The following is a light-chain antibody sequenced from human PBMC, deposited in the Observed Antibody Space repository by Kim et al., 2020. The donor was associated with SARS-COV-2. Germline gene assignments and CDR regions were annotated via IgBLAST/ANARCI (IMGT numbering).Light chain of an antibody. Sequence: DIQMTQSPSSLSASVGDRVTITCQASQDISNYLNWYQQKPGKAPKLLIYDASNLETGVPSRFSGSGSGTDFTFTISSLQPEDIATYYNQQYDTPPQTFGQRT. CDR2: DAS. J-gene: IGKJ2*01. CDR1: QDISNY. V-gene: IGKV1-33*01. CDR3: QQYDTPPQT.